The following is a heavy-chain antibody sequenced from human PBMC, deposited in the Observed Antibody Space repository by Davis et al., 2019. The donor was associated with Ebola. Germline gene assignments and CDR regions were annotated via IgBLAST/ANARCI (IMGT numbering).Heavy chain of an antibody. D-gene: IGHD6-13*01. CDR3: AKDYDSSSWYFDY. Sequence: GGSLRLSCAASGFTFDDYAMHWVRQAPGKGLEWVSGISWNSGSIGYADSVKGRFTISRDNAKNSLYLQMYSLRAEDTALYYCAKDYDSSSWYFDYWGQGTLVTVSS. CDR1: GFTFDDYA. J-gene: IGHJ4*02. V-gene: IGHV3-9*01. CDR2: ISWNSGSI.